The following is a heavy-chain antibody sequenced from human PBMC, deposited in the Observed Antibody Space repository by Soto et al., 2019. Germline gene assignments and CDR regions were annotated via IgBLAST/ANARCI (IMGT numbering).Heavy chain of an antibody. CDR1: AGSFSGYY. Sequence: SETLSLTCAVYAGSFSGYYWSWIRQPPGQGLEWIGEINHSGSTNYNPSLKSRATISVDTSKNQFSLKLSSVTAADTAVYYCARGLWGYYDSSGYLDNWGQGTLVTVSS. CDR2: INHSGST. D-gene: IGHD3-22*01. CDR3: ARGLWGYYDSSGYLDN. V-gene: IGHV4-34*01. J-gene: IGHJ4*02.